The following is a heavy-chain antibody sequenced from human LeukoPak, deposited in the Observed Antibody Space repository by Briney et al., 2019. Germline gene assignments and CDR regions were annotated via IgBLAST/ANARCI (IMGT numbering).Heavy chain of an antibody. D-gene: IGHD1-1*01. Sequence: SETLSLTCTVSGGSISSYYWSWIQQPPGKRLEWIGYIYYSGSTNYNPSLRSRVTISVHTSKTHFSLKVNSVTAADTAVYYCARSGIEAIDYWGQGTLVTVSS. J-gene: IGHJ4*02. CDR3: ARSGIEAIDY. CDR1: GGSISSYY. CDR2: IYYSGST. V-gene: IGHV4-59*08.